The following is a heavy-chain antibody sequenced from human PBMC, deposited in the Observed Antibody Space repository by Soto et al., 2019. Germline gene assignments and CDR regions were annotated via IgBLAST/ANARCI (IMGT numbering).Heavy chain of an antibody. V-gene: IGHV5-51*01. CDR3: AGPTRTYQSVFDF. D-gene: IGHD3-16*02. CDR2: IYPGDSAT. CDR1: GYTFTNWW. J-gene: IGHJ4*02. Sequence: GESLKISCEASGYTFTNWWIGWVRQMPGKGLEWMAIIYPGDSATRYSPSFKGQVTISADKSSSTAYLQWNSLKASDTAMYFCAGPTRTYQSVFDFWGQGTQVTVSS.